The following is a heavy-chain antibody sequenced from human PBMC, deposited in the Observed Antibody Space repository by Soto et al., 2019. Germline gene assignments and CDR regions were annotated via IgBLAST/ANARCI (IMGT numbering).Heavy chain of an antibody. CDR2: IYYSGST. V-gene: IGHV4-31*03. Sequence: SETLSLTCTVSGGSISSGGYYWSWIRQHPGKGLEWIGYIYYSGSTYCNPSLKSRVTISVDTSKNQFSLKLSSVTAADTAVYYCARLYDFWSGFDYWGQGTLVTVSS. J-gene: IGHJ4*02. CDR1: GGSISSGGYY. D-gene: IGHD3-3*01. CDR3: ARLYDFWSGFDY.